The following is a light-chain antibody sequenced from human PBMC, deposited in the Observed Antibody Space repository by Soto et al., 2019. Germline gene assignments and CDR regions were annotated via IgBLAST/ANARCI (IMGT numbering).Light chain of an antibody. CDR3: QQSGDSPLLT. CDR2: GAS. CDR1: QSVSSSY. V-gene: IGKV3-20*01. Sequence: EIVLTQSPVTLSLSPGERATLSCRASQSVSSSYLAWYQQKPGQAPRLLIYGASTRATGIPDRFSGSGSGTDFTLTISRLEPEDFAVYYCQQSGDSPLLTFGGGTKVDIK. J-gene: IGKJ4*01.